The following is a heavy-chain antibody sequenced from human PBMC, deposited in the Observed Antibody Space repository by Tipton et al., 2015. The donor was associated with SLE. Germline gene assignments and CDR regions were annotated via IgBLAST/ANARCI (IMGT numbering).Heavy chain of an antibody. V-gene: IGHV4-61*01. D-gene: IGHD2-8*01. J-gene: IGHJ3*02. CDR1: GGSISSGSYY. Sequence: TLSLTCTVSGGSISSGSYYWSWIRQSPGKGLEWIGYVHSSGTPNYNPSLKSRVTISVDTSKNQFSLKLNSVTAADTAVYYCAREKYGVFDIWGQGTMVIVSS. CDR3: AREKYGVFDI. CDR2: VHSSGTP.